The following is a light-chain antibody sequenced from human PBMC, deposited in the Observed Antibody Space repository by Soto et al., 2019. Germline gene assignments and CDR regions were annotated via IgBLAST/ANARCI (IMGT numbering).Light chain of an antibody. CDR3: QQSGNWPH. J-gene: IGKJ5*01. CDR1: HFISNY. CDR2: TAS. Sequence: EIVLTQSPATLSLSPGERATLSCRASHFISNYFACYQHKPGQSPRLLIYTASTRATGLPARFSGSGSGTDFTLTISSLEPEDFATYFCQQSGNWPHLGQGTRLEI. V-gene: IGKV3-11*01.